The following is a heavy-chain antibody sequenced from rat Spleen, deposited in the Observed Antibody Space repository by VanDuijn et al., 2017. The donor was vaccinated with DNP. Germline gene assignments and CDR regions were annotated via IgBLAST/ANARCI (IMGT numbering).Heavy chain of an antibody. CDR1: GFTFSDYA. J-gene: IGHJ3*01. CDR2: ISYDGRRT. V-gene: IGHV5-17*01. Sequence: EVQLVESGGGLVRPGNSLRLSCAASGFTFSDYAMVWVRQDPKKGLEWVATISYDGRRTYYRDSVKGRFTISRDSAKSTLYLQMDSLRSEDTATYYCARHEEQPWFAYWGQGTLVTVSS. D-gene: IGHD1-5*01. CDR3: ARHEEQPWFAY.